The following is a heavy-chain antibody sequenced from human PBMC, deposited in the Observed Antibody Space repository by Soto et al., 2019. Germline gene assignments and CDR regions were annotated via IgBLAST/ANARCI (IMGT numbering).Heavy chain of an antibody. V-gene: IGHV3-30-3*01. D-gene: IGHD6-19*01. CDR3: ASVRSYSSGWYREWEFDY. J-gene: IGHJ4*02. CDR1: GFTFSSYA. Sequence: PGGSLRLSCAVSGFTFSSYAMHWFRQAPGKGLEWVAVISYDGSNKYYADSVKGRFTISRDNSKNTLYLQMNSLRAEDTAVYYCASVRSYSSGWYREWEFDYWGQGTLVTVSS. CDR2: ISYDGSNK.